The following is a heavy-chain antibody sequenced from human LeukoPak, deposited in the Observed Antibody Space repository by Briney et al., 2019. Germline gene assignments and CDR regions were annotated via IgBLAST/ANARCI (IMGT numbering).Heavy chain of an antibody. V-gene: IGHV4-4*07. CDR2: IYSSGST. J-gene: IGHJ6*02. Sequence: SETLSLTCTVSGGSISSYYWSWIRQPAGKGLEWIGRIYSSGSTSYNPSLKSRVTMSVDTSKSQFSLKLSSVTAADTAVYYCARDGQQLIRDHYYYYGMDVWGQGTTVTVSS. D-gene: IGHD6-13*01. CDR1: GGSISSYY. CDR3: ARDGQQLIRDHYYYYGMDV.